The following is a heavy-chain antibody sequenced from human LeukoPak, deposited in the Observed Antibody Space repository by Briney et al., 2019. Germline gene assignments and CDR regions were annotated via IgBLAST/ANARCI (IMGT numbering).Heavy chain of an antibody. D-gene: IGHD3-22*01. CDR3: ARETYYYDSSGPHDY. V-gene: IGHV1-2*02. Sequence: ASVKVSCKVSGYTLTELSMHWVRQAPGKGLEWMGWINPNSGGTNYAQKFQGRVTMTRDTSISTAYMELSRLRSDDTAVYYCARETYYYDSSGPHDYWGQGTLVTVSS. J-gene: IGHJ4*02. CDR1: GYTLTELS. CDR2: INPNSGGT.